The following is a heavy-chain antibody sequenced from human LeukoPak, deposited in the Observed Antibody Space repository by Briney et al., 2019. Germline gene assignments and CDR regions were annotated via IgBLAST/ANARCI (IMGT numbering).Heavy chain of an antibody. J-gene: IGHJ4*02. CDR1: GFTFSSYE. Sequence: GGSLRLSCAASGFTFSSYEMNWVRQAPGKGLEWVSYISSSGSTIYYADSVRGRFTISRDNAKNSLYLQMNRLRAADTAVHYCAKELAVAGTGVFDYWGQGTLVTVSS. D-gene: IGHD6-19*01. V-gene: IGHV3-48*03. CDR2: ISSSGSTI. CDR3: AKELAVAGTGVFDY.